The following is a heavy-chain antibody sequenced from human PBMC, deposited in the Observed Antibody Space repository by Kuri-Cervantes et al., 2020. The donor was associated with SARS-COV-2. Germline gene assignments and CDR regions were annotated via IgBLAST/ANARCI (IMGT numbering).Heavy chain of an antibody. J-gene: IGHJ6*02. V-gene: IGHV4-59*01. CDR2: IYYSGST. CDR3: AGSSGWYTYYYYGMDV. Sequence: GSLRLSCTVSGGSISSYYWSWIRQPPGKGLEWIGYIYYSGSTNYNPSLESRVTISVDTSKNQFSLKLSSVTAADTAVYYCAGSSGWYTYYYYGMDVWGQGTTVTVSS. CDR1: GGSISSYY. D-gene: IGHD6-19*01.